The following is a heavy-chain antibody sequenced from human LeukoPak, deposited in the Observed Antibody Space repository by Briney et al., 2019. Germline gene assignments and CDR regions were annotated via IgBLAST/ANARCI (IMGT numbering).Heavy chain of an antibody. Sequence: GGSLRLSCAASGFTFSSYGMHWVRQAPGKGLEWVAVISYDASNQYYADSVKGRFTMSRDNSKNTLYLEMNSLRAEDTAVYYCAKGTYLVRGDYIDDWGQGTLVTVSS. D-gene: IGHD3-10*01. V-gene: IGHV3-30*18. J-gene: IGHJ4*02. CDR2: ISYDASNQ. CDR3: AKGTYLVRGDYIDD. CDR1: GFTFSSYG.